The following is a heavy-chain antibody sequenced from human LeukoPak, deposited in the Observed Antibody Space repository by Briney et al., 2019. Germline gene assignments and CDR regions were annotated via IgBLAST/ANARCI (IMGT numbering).Heavy chain of an antibody. Sequence: ASVKVSCKASGYTFTGYYMHWVRQAPGQGLEWKGGINPNSGDTNYAQKFPGRVSMTRDTSISTAYMDLSGLRSDDTALYYCARGLGWDSGTYLGAWGQGTLVTVSS. J-gene: IGHJ5*02. V-gene: IGHV1-2*02. CDR1: GYTFTGYY. D-gene: IGHD1-26*01. CDR3: ARGLGWDSGTYLGA. CDR2: INPNSGDT.